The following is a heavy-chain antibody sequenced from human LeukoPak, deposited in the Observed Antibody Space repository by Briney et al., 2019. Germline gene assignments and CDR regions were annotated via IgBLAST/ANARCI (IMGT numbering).Heavy chain of an antibody. CDR2: ISYDGSNK. Sequence: QPGGSLRLSCAASGFTFSSYGMHWVRQAPDKGLEWVADISYDGSNKYYADFVKGRFTISRDNSKNTLYLQMNSLRSDDTAVYYWARIALDDYGDYGNFDYWGQGTLVTVSS. V-gene: IGHV3-30*03. J-gene: IGHJ4*02. CDR3: ARIALDDYGDYGNFDY. D-gene: IGHD4-17*01. CDR1: GFTFSSYG.